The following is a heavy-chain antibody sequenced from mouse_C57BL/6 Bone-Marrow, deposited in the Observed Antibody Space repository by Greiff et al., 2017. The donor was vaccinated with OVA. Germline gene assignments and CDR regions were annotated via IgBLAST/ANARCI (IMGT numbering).Heavy chain of an antibody. CDR2: IYPRSGNT. CDR1: GYTFTSYG. J-gene: IGHJ3*01. Sequence: QVQLKESGAELARPGASVKLSCKASGYTFTSYGISWVKQSTGQGLEWIGEIYPRSGNTYYNEKFKGKATLTADKSSSTAYMELRSLTSEDSAVYFCARAAYYSNHGGFAYWGQGTLVTVSA. D-gene: IGHD2-5*01. V-gene: IGHV1-81*01. CDR3: ARAAYYSNHGGFAY.